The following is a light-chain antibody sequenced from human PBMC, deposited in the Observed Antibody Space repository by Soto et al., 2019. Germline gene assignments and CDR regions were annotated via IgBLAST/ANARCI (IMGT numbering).Light chain of an antibody. Sequence: DILMTQSPATLSFSPGGRATLSCRASQSVSNNYLAWYQQKPGQAPRLLIYGASNRATGIPDRFSGSGSGTDFTLTISRLEPEDFAVYYCQQYGSSGTFGQGTKVDIK. V-gene: IGKV3-20*01. CDR1: QSVSNNY. J-gene: IGKJ1*01. CDR3: QQYGSSGT. CDR2: GAS.